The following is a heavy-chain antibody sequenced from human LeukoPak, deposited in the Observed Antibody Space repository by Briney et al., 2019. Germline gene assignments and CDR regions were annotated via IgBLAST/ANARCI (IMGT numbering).Heavy chain of an antibody. J-gene: IGHJ4*02. Sequence: PGGSLRLSCAASGFTFSSYAMSWVRQAPGKGLEWVSAISGSGGSTYYADSVKGRFTISRDNSMNTLYLQMNSLRAEDTAVYYCAKQPDGYWGYYFDYWGQGTLVTVSS. CDR1: GFTFSSYA. V-gene: IGHV3-23*01. CDR3: AKQPDGYWGYYFDY. D-gene: IGHD5-24*01. CDR2: ISGSGGST.